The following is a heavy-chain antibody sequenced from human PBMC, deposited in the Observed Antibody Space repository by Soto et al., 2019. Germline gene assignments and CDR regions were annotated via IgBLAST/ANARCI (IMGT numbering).Heavy chain of an antibody. D-gene: IGHD5-12*01. J-gene: IGHJ4*02. CDR2: INPSGGST. Sequence: GGSLRLSCVASRFTFISYAMSWVLQAPGKGLEWVSGINPSGGSTFYADSVRGRFTISRDNAKNTLYLQMNSLRVEDTAKYYCVKEWTPRRAFDYWGQGTPVTVSS. CDR3: VKEWTPRRAFDY. CDR1: RFTFISYA. V-gene: IGHV3-23*01.